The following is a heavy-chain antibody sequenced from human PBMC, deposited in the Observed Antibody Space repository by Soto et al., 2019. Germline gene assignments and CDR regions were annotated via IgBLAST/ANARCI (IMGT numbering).Heavy chain of an antibody. Sequence: QVQLQQWGAGLLKPSETLSLTCAVYGGSFSGYYWSWIRQPPGKGLEWIGEINHSGSTNYTPSLKDRATISVDTSKNQCPLKLSSVTAADTAVYYCAGCWGRIFAYWGQGPLVTFSS. D-gene: IGHD7-27*01. CDR1: GGSFSGYY. J-gene: IGHJ4*02. CDR3: AGCWGRIFAY. V-gene: IGHV4-34*01. CDR2: INHSGST.